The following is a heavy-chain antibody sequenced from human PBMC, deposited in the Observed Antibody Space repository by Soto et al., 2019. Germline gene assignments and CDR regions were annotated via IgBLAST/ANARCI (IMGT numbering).Heavy chain of an antibody. Sequence: GGSRRLSCAASGFTFSSYWMHWVRQAPGKGLEWVSAISGSGGSTYYADSVKGRFTISRDNSKNTLYLQMNSLRAEDTAVYYCAKTPNSYFDYWGQGTLVTVSS. J-gene: IGHJ4*02. V-gene: IGHV3-23*01. CDR1: GFTFSSYW. CDR3: AKTPNSYFDY. CDR2: ISGSGGST.